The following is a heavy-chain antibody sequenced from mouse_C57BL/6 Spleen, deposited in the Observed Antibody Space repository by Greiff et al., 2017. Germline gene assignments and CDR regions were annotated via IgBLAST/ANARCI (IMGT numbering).Heavy chain of an antibody. J-gene: IGHJ2*01. D-gene: IGHD1-1*01. V-gene: IGHV5-6*01. Sequence: EVQLVESGGDLVKPGGSLKLSCAASGFTFSSYGMSWVRQTPDKRLEWVATISSGGSSTYYPDSVKGRFTISRDNAKNNLYMQMSSLKSEDTAMYYCARTVGNYFDYWGQGTTLTVSS. CDR3: ARTVGNYFDY. CDR2: ISSGGSST. CDR1: GFTFSSYG.